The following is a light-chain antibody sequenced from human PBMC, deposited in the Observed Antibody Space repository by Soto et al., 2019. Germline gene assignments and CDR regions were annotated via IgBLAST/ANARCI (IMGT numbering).Light chain of an antibody. CDR2: GNN. CDR3: QSYDNSLTS. Sequence: QSVLTQPPSVSGAPGQRVPISCNIGAGYDVHWYQQLPGTAPRLLIYGNNVRPSGVPDRFSGSKSGTSASLAITGLQAEDEADYYCQSYDNSLTSFGTGTKLTVL. V-gene: IGLV1-40*01. J-gene: IGLJ1*01. CDR1: IGAGYD.